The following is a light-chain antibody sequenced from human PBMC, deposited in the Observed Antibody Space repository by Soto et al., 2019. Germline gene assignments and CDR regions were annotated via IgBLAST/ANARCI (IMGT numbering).Light chain of an antibody. J-gene: IGKJ5*01. Sequence: DIQMTQSPSSLSASVGDRVTITCRASLSISSNLNWYQQKPGKAPKLLIYAASSLQSGVPSRFSGSGSGTDFTLTISNLQREDSATYYCQQSYGTPPTFGQGTRLDIK. CDR1: LSISSN. CDR2: AAS. V-gene: IGKV1-39*01. CDR3: QQSYGTPPT.